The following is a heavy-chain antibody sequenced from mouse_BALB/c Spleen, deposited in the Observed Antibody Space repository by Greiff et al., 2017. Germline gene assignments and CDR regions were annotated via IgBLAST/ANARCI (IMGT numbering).Heavy chain of an antibody. V-gene: IGHV1S81*02. CDR2: INPSNGGT. Sequence: QVHVKQSGAELVKPGASVKLSCKASGYTFTSYYMYWVKQRPGQGLEWIGEINPSNGGTNFNEKFKSKATLTVDKSSSTAYMQLSSLTSEDSAVYYCTRPPYDYGGFAYWGQGTLVTVSA. CDR1: GYTFTSYY. J-gene: IGHJ3*01. CDR3: TRPPYDYGGFAY. D-gene: IGHD1-1*01.